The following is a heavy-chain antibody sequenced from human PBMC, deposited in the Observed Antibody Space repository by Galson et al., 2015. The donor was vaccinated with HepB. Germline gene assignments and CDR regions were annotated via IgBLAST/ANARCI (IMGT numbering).Heavy chain of an antibody. V-gene: IGHV5-10-1*01. J-gene: IGHJ6*03. CDR1: GYSFTSYW. CDR2: IDPSDSYT. CDR3: ARLRTIVGATGDMDV. Sequence: QSGAEVKKPGESLRISCKGSGYSFTSYWISWVRQMPGKGLEWVGRIDPSDSYTNYSPSFQGHVTISADKSISTAYLQWSSLKASDTAMYYCARLRTIVGATGDMDVWGKGTTVTVSS. D-gene: IGHD1-26*01.